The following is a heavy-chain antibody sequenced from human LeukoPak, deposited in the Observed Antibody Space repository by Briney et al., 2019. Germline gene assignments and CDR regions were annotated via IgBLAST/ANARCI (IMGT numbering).Heavy chain of an antibody. Sequence: SETLSLTCTVSLDSTTSNFWSWVRQPPGKGLEWIGEIHRSGSPNYNPSLQSRVAISIDRSRNQIALELSSVTAADTAVYYCAREILGGFNPGAYWGQGTLVTVSS. CDR2: IHRSGSP. J-gene: IGHJ4*02. V-gene: IGHV4-4*02. D-gene: IGHD1-14*01. CDR1: LDSTTSNF. CDR3: AREILGGFNPGAY.